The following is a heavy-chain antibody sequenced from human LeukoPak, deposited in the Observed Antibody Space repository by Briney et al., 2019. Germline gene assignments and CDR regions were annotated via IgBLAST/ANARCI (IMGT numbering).Heavy chain of an antibody. CDR1: GFTFSPYA. CDR2: ISDNT. J-gene: IGHJ4*02. D-gene: IGHD3-10*01. CDR3: AKDKELRRGSGSALDY. V-gene: IGHV3-23*01. Sequence: GGSLRLSCAVSGFTFSPYAMAWVRQAPGKGLEWVSGISDNTYYADSVRGRFTISRDNSKNTLYLQMNSLRAEDTAVYYCAKDKELRRGSGSALDYWGQGTLVTVSS.